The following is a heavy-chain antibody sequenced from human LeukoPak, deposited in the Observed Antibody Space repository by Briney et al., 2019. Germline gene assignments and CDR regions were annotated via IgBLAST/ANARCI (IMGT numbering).Heavy chain of an antibody. V-gene: IGHV4-59*01. CDR1: GGSISSYY. D-gene: IGHD5-12*01. J-gene: IGHJ4*02. CDR3: ARDNSGYVGAFDY. Sequence: SETLSLTCTVSGGSISSYYWSWIRQPPGKRLEWIGYIYYSGSTNYNPSLKSRVTISVDTSKNQFFLKLSSVTAADTAVYYCARDNSGYVGAFDYWGQGTLVTVSS. CDR2: IYYSGST.